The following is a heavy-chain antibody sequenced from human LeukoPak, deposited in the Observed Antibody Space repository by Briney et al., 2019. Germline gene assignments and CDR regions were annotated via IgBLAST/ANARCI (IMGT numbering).Heavy chain of an antibody. D-gene: IGHD6-13*01. Sequence: PSETLSLTCSVSGGSISTYYWSWIRQPPGKGLEWIGYNYNRGTTNYNPSLKSRVTISVDRSKNQFSLSLTSVTAADTGVYYCARERASAGPHFEHWGRGILVTVSS. CDR2: NYNRGTT. CDR1: GGSISTYY. J-gene: IGHJ4*02. V-gene: IGHV4-59*01. CDR3: ARERASAGPHFEH.